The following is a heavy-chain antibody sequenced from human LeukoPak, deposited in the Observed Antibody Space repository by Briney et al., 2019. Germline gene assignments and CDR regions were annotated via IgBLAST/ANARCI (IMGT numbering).Heavy chain of an antibody. V-gene: IGHV3-73*01. J-gene: IGHJ6*03. CDR3: TRRRYYDSSGYYQPYYYYMDV. Sequence: GGSLRLSCAASGFTFSGSAMHWVRQASGKGLEWVGRIRSKANSYATAYAASVKGRFTISRDDSKNTAYLQMNSLKTEDTAVYYCTRRRYYDSSGYYQPYYYYMDVWGEGTTVTVSS. CDR2: IRSKANSYAT. CDR1: GFTFSGSA. D-gene: IGHD3-22*01.